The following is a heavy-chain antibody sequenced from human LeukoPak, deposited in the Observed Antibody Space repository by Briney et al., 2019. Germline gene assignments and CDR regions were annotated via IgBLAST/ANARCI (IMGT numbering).Heavy chain of an antibody. CDR1: EFTLSSYS. CDR2: ISSTASSI. CDR3: ARDVTYHGGDWFDP. J-gene: IGHJ5*02. V-gene: IGHV3-48*04. D-gene: IGHD4-23*01. Sequence: GGSLRLSCAASEFTLSSYSMSWVRQAPGKGLEWVSYISSTASSIYYADSVKGRFTISRDNAKNSLYLQMNSLRAEDTAVYYCARDVTYHGGDWFDPWGQGTLVTVSS.